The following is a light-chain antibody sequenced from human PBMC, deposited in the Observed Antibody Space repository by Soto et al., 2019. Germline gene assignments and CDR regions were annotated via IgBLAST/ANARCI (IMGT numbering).Light chain of an antibody. J-gene: IGKJ5*01. CDR1: QSISSY. CDR3: KQSYPST. Sequence: DIQMTQSPSSLSASVGARVTITCRASQSISSYLNWYQQKTGKAPKLLIYAASSLQIGVPSRFSGSGSGTDFTLTISSLQPEDFATYHCKQSYPSTFGQATRLAIK. CDR2: AAS. V-gene: IGKV1-39*01.